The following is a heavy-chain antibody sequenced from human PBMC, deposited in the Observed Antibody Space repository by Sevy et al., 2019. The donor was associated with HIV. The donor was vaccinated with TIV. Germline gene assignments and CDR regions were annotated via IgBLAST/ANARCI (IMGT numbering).Heavy chain of an antibody. CDR2: IYSNGVT. Sequence: GGSLRLSCAASGVTVSNNYMSWVRQAPGKGPEWVAIIYSNGVTSYADSVKGLFTISRDNSKNTVYLQMNSLRIEDTAVYYCARDPTGSYYGWGQGTLVTVSS. V-gene: IGHV3-53*05. J-gene: IGHJ4*02. CDR3: ARDPTGSYYG. D-gene: IGHD1-26*01. CDR1: GVTVSNNY.